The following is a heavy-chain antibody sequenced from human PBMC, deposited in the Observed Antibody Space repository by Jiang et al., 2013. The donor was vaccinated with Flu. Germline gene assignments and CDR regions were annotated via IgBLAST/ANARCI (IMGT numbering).Heavy chain of an antibody. Sequence: ASGFTFSSYSSERGSAEAPGKGRGVVSSISSSSSYIYYADSVKGRFTISRDNAKNSLYLQMNSLRAEDTAVYYCARADAFDIWGQGTMVTVSS. CDR2: ISSSSSYI. J-gene: IGHJ3*02. V-gene: IGHV3-21*01. CDR1: GFTFSSYS. CDR3: ARADAFDI.